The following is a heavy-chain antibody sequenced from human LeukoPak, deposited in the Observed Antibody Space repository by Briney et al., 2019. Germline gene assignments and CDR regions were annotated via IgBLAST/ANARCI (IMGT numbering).Heavy chain of an antibody. Sequence: GASVKVSCKASGYTFTSYDINWVRQATGQGLEWMGWMNPNSGNTGNAQKFQGRVTMTRNTSISTAYMELSSLRSEDTAVYYCARAVNDGSPENSDYWGQGTLVTVSS. J-gene: IGHJ4*02. D-gene: IGHD1-26*01. CDR2: MNPNSGNT. CDR3: ARAVNDGSPENSDY. V-gene: IGHV1-8*01. CDR1: GYTFTSYD.